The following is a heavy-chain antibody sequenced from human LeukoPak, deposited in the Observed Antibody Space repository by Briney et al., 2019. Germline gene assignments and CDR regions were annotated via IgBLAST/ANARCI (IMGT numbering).Heavy chain of an antibody. D-gene: IGHD2-2*01. CDR2: IYSHGTRA. J-gene: IGHJ4*02. Sequence: GGSLRLSCAISGLPFSDYWMHWVRQAPGKGLEWVSRIYSHGTRAYYVDCVKGRFTISRDDATATVYLQMNNLRADDTAVYFCAKLVGTSSSLDYWGQGALVTVSS. CDR3: AKLVGTSSSLDY. CDR1: GLPFSDYW. V-gene: IGHV3-74*01.